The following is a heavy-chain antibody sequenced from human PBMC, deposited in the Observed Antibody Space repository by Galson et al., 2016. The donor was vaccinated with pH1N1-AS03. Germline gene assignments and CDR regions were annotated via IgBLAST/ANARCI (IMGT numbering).Heavy chain of an antibody. D-gene: IGHD4/OR15-4a*01. CDR2: IDSGATTI. V-gene: IGHV3-74*03. Sequence: SLRLSCAASGFTFRVYPMHWVRHVPGKGLVWVSRIDSGATTITYVDSVKGRFTTSRDNGRNTLYLQMTDLRADDTALYYCARSTEGAFDYWGQGILVTVSS. CDR3: ARSTEGAFDY. J-gene: IGHJ4*02. CDR1: GFTFRVYP.